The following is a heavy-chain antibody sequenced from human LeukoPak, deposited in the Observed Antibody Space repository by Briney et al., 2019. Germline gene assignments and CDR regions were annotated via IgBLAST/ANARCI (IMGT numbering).Heavy chain of an antibody. J-gene: IGHJ4*02. Sequence: SETLSLTCTVSGGSFNYNYWSWIRQPAGKGLEWIGHIYTSGRTSYNPSLASRVTMSVATSKNQFSLKLSSVPAADTAVYYCARAKFWSGLDYWGQGTLVTVSS. CDR3: ARAKFWSGLDY. CDR2: IYTSGRT. CDR1: GGSFNYNY. D-gene: IGHD3-3*01. V-gene: IGHV4-4*07.